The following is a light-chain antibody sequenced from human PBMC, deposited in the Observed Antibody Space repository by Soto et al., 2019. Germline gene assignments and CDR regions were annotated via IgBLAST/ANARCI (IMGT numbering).Light chain of an antibody. CDR2: KAS. V-gene: IGKV1-5*03. CDR3: QQYKSYSLT. J-gene: IGKJ4*01. CDR1: QSISSW. Sequence: DIQMTQSPSTLSASVGDRVTITCRASQSISSWLAWYQQKPGKAPKLLIYKASSLESGVPSRFSGSGSGTEFTLTISGLQPDDFATYYCQQYKSYSLTFGGGTKVDIK.